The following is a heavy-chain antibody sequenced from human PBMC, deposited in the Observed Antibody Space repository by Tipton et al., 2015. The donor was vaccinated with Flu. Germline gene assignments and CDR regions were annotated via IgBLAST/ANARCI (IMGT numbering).Heavy chain of an antibody. J-gene: IGHJ3*02. CDR1: GASISSNY. CDR2: IYDSRTT. D-gene: IGHD3-10*01. CDR3: ARDRFGMASYFGAGDAFDI. V-gene: IGHV4-59*01. Sequence: TLSLTCSVSGASISSNYWSWIRQPPGKGLEWIGYIYDSRTTNYKPSLKGRVTISVDMPKNQFSLRLTSVTAADTAVYYCARDRFGMASYFGAGDAFDIWGQGTMVTVSS.